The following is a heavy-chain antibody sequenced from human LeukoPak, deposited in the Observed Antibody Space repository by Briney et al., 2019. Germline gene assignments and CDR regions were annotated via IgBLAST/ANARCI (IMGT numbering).Heavy chain of an antibody. CDR3: ARDSPPNYYDSSGYFIDY. J-gene: IGHJ4*02. V-gene: IGHV3-13*03. D-gene: IGHD3-22*01. CDR1: GFTFSSYD. CDR2: IGTAGDT. Sequence: TGGSLRLSCAACGFTFSSYDMHWVRQATGKGLEWVSAIGTAGDTYYPGSVKGQFTISRENAKNSLYLQMNSLRAEDTAVYYCARDSPPNYYDSSGYFIDYWGQGTLVTVSS.